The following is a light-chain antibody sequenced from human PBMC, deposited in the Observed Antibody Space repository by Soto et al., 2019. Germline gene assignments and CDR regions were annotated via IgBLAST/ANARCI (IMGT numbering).Light chain of an antibody. CDR3: QQYYTWPLT. CDR1: QYVSSSY. V-gene: IGKV3-15*01. Sequence: EIVLTQSPGTLSLSPGERATLSCRASQYVSSSYLAWYQQKPGQAPRLLIYGASTRATGIPARFSGSGSGTEFTLTISSLQSEDFAVYYCQQYYTWPLTFGQGTLLENK. CDR2: GAS. J-gene: IGKJ5*01.